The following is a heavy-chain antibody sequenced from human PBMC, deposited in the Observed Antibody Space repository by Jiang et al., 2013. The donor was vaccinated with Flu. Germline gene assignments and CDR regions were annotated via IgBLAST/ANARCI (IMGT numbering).Heavy chain of an antibody. D-gene: IGHD3-22*01. CDR2: IYYSGST. J-gene: IGHJ3*02. CDR1: SSYY. CDR3: ARDGSSGYFDI. Sequence: SSYYWSWIRQPPRRGLEWIGYIYYSGSTNYNPSLKSRVTISVDTSKNQFSLKLSSVTAADTAVYYCARDGSSGYFDIWGQGTMVTVSS. V-gene: IGHV4-59*01.